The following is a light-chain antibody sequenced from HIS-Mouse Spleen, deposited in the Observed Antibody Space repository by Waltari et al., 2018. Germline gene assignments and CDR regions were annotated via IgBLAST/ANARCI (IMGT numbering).Light chain of an antibody. CDR2: DAS. J-gene: IGKJ1*01. V-gene: IGKV1-9*01. CDR1: QGISSY. Sequence: DIQLTQSPSSLSASVGDRVTITCRASQGISSYLAWYQQKPGKAPKLLIYDASTLQSGVPSRISGSGSATEFTLTIISLQPEDVSTYYCQQLNSYHPTFGQGTKVEIK. CDR3: QQLNSYHPT.